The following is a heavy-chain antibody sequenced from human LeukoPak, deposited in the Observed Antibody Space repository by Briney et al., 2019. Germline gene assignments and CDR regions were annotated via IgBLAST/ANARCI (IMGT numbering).Heavy chain of an antibody. J-gene: IGHJ4*02. V-gene: IGHV3-48*03. Sequence: GGSLRLSCAASGFTFSSCEMNWVRQAPGKGLEWVSYISSSGSTIYYADSVKGRFTISRDNAKNSLYLQMNSLRAEDTAVYYCARIRYNWNFDYWGQGTLVTASS. CDR3: ARIRYNWNFDY. CDR2: ISSSGSTI. D-gene: IGHD1-20*01. CDR1: GFTFSSCE.